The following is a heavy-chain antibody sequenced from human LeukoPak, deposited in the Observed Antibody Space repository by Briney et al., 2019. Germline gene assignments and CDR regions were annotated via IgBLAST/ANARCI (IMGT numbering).Heavy chain of an antibody. CDR1: GFTFSTYG. D-gene: IGHD2-15*01. J-gene: IGHJ4*02. CDR3: AKERPTRRYCSGGSCYSRYFDY. V-gene: IGHV3-23*01. CDR2: ISGSGGST. Sequence: GESLRLSCAASGFTFSTYGMSWVRQAPGKGLEWVSAISGSGGSTYYADSVKGRFTISRDNSKNTLYLQMNSLRAEDTAVYYCAKERPTRRYCSGGSCYSRYFDYWGQGTLVTVSS.